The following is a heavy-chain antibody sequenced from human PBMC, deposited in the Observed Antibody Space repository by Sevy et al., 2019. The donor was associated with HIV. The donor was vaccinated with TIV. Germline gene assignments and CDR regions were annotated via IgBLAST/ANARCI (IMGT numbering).Heavy chain of an antibody. D-gene: IGHD6-19*01. CDR1: GGTFSSYA. CDR2: IIPIFGTA. Sequence: ASVKVSCKASGGTFSSYAISWVRQAPGQGLEWMGGIIPIFGTANYAQKFQGRVTITADESTSTAYMGLSSLRSEDTAVYYCARGWYAPPYYYGMDVWGQGTTVTVSS. CDR3: ARGWYAPPYYYGMDV. V-gene: IGHV1-69*13. J-gene: IGHJ6*02.